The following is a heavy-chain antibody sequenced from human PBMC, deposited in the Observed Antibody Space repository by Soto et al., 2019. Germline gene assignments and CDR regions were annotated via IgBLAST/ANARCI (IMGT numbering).Heavy chain of an antibody. D-gene: IGHD3-10*01. CDR3: AREIPSRGAGWFDP. J-gene: IGHJ5*02. V-gene: IGHV3-48*02. CDR2: ISSSSSTI. CDR1: GFTFSSYI. Sequence: PGGSLRLSCAASGFTFSSYIMNWVRQAPGKGLEWVSYISSSSSTIYYADSVKGRFTISRDNAKNSLYLQMNSLRDEDTAVYYCAREIPSRGAGWFDPWGQGPLVTVSS.